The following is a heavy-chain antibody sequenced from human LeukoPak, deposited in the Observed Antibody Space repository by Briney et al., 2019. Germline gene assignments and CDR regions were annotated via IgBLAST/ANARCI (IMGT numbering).Heavy chain of an antibody. Sequence: GASVKVSCKASGYTFTSYGISWVRQAPGQGLEWMGWISAYNGNTNYAQKFQGRVTMTRDTSISTAYMELSRLRSDDTAVYYCARDYRAVVVAATLYYFDYWGQGTLVTVSS. V-gene: IGHV1-18*01. D-gene: IGHD2-15*01. CDR2: ISAYNGNT. J-gene: IGHJ4*02. CDR3: ARDYRAVVVAATLYYFDY. CDR1: GYTFTSYG.